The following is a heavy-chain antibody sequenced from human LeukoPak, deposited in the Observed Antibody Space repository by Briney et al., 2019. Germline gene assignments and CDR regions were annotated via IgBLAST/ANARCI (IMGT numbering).Heavy chain of an antibody. CDR1: GFTFSSYS. CDR2: IDSSTSHI. V-gene: IGHV3-21*01. Sequence: KSGGSLRLSCAASGFTFSSYSINWVRQAPGKGLEWVSSIDSSTSHIYYADSVKGRFIISRDNSKNTQYLQMNSLRAEDTAVYYCAKGYCGGDCPFDYWGQGTLVTVSS. CDR3: AKGYCGGDCPFDY. D-gene: IGHD2-21*01. J-gene: IGHJ4*02.